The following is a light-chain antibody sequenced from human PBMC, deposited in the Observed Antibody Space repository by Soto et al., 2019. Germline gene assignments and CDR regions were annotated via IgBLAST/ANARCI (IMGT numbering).Light chain of an antibody. Sequence: QSALTQPASVSGSPGQSITISCTGTSSDVGGYNYVSWYQQHPGKAPKLMIYGVSYRPSGVSNRFSGSKSGNTASLTISGLQAEDEADYYCSSYTSSTPYVFGTGTKLTVL. V-gene: IGLV2-14*01. CDR3: SSYTSSTPYV. CDR1: SSDVGGYNY. CDR2: GVS. J-gene: IGLJ1*01.